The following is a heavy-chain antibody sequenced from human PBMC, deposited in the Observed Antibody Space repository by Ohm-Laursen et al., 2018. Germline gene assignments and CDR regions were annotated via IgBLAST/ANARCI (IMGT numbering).Heavy chain of an antibody. CDR2: ITGSGGST. V-gene: IGHV3-23*01. D-gene: IGHD6-13*01. CDR1: GFTFNNYW. J-gene: IGHJ6*02. Sequence: SLRLSCAAPGFTFNNYWMHWVRQAPGKGLEWVSAITGSGGSTYYADSVKGRFTISRDNSKNTLYLQMNSLRAEDTAVYYCARDQYSSSWYPYYGMDVWGQGTTVTVSS. CDR3: ARDQYSSSWYPYYGMDV.